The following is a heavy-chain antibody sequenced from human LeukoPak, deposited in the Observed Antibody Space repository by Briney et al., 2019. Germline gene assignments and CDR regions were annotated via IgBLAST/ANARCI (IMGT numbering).Heavy chain of an antibody. D-gene: IGHD3-22*01. Sequence: GGSLRLSCAASGFTVSSNYMSWVRQAPGKGLEWVSVIYSGGSTYYADSVKGRFTISRDNSKNTLYLQMSSLRAEDTAVYYCVKVRGGSSGYYFDYWDQGTLVTVSS. CDR1: GFTVSSNY. V-gene: IGHV3-53*05. J-gene: IGHJ4*02. CDR2: IYSGGST. CDR3: VKVRGGSSGYYFDY.